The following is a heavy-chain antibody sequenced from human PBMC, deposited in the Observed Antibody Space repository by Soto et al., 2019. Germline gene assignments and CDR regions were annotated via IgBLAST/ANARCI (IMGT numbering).Heavy chain of an antibody. Sequence: SVKVSCKASGGTFSSYTISCVRQAPGQGLEWMGRIIPILGIANYAQKFQGRVTITADKSTSTAYMELSSLRSEDTAVYYCARPTYCSGGSCYDYWGQGTLVTVSS. J-gene: IGHJ4*02. CDR1: GGTFSSYT. D-gene: IGHD2-15*01. CDR2: IIPILGIA. CDR3: ARPTYCSGGSCYDY. V-gene: IGHV1-69*02.